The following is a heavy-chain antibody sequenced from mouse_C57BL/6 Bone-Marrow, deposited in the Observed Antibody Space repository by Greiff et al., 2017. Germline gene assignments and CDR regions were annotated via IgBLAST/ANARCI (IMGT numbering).Heavy chain of an antibody. CDR1: GYSITSGYY. CDR3: ADSSCYRFAY. J-gene: IGHJ3*01. D-gene: IGHD3-2*02. Sequence: EVQLQESGPGLVKPSQSLSLTCSVTGYSITSGYYWNWIRQFPGNKLEWMGYISYDGSNNYNPSLKNRISITRDTSKNQFFLKLNSLTTEDTATYYCADSSCYRFAYWGQGTLVTVSA. CDR2: ISYDGSN. V-gene: IGHV3-6*01.